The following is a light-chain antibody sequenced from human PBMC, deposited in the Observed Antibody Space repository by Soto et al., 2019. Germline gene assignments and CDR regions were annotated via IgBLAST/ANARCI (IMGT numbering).Light chain of an antibody. CDR1: QSVTSNY. CDR2: DAS. CDR3: QHYNSYSEA. V-gene: IGKV3-20*01. Sequence: EIVLTQSPGTLSLSPGERATLFCRASQSVTSNYLAWYQQKPGQAPRLLIYDASTRATAIPARFSGSGSETEFTLTISSLQPDDFATYYCQHYNSYSEAFGQGTKVDIK. J-gene: IGKJ1*01.